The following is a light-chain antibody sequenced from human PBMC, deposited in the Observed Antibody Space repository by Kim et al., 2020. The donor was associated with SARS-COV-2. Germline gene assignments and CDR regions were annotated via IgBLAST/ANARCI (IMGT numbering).Light chain of an antibody. J-gene: IGLJ3*02. CDR2: GNS. CDR3: QSDDSSLSGSWV. V-gene: IGLV1-40*01. CDR1: SSNVGAGYD. Sequence: VTISGTGSSSNVGAGYDVRWYQQLPGTAPKLLIYGNSNRPSGVPDRFSGSKSGTSASLAITGLQAEDEADYYCQSDDSSLSGSWVFGGGTKLTVL.